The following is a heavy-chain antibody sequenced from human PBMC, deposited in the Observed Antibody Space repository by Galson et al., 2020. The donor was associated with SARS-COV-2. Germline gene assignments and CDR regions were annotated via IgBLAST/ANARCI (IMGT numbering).Heavy chain of an antibody. D-gene: IGHD5-18*01. CDR2: IYHSGST. V-gene: IGHV4-31*03. CDR3: ARRRSGYNYGLRYFFDY. CDR1: GGSIGSGDYY. J-gene: IGHJ4*02. Sequence: SETLSLTCTVSGGSIGSGDYYWSWIRQHPGKGLEWIGYIYHSGSTYYNPSLKSRLSISVDTSKNQFSLRLSSVTAADAAVYYCARRRSGYNYGLRYFFDYWGPGTLVTVSS.